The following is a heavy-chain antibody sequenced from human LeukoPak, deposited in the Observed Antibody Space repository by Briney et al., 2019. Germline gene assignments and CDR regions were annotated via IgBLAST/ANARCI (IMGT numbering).Heavy chain of an antibody. CDR2: ISYDGSNK. D-gene: IGHD6-19*01. Sequence: GGSLRLSCAASGFTFSSYAMHWVRQAPGKGLEWVAVISYDGSNKYYADSVKGRFTISRDNSKNTLYLQMNSLRVEDTAVYYCVRDSPSGFFDLWGRGTLVTVSS. V-gene: IGHV3-30-3*01. CDR3: VRDSPSGFFDL. J-gene: IGHJ2*01. CDR1: GFTFSSYA.